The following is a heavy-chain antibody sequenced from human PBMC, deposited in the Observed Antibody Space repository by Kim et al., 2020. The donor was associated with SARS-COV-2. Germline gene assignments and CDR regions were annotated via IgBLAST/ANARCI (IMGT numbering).Heavy chain of an antibody. CDR1: GFTFNNAW. CDR2: IKSKSDGTTT. CDR3: VTGPKRYAMDV. V-gene: IGHV3-15*01. Sequence: GGSLRLSCAASGFTFNNAWMTWVRQAPGKGLEWVGRIKSKSDGTTTQYAAPVKGRFTISRDDSKSTLYLQMNSLKTEDTAVYYCVTGPKRYAMDVWGQGT. J-gene: IGHJ6*02.